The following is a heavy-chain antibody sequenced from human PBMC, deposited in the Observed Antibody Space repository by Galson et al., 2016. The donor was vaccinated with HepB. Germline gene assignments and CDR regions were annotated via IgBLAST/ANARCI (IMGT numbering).Heavy chain of an antibody. D-gene: IGHD6-13*01. CDR1: GFTFSDHA. Sequence: SLRLSCAASGFTFSDHAMSWFRQAPGKGLEWVGLISSNAYGGTTGFAASVKDRFTISRDDSKSIAYLQMNSLKIEDTAVYYCTDGGGIAAAARGLNHWGQGTLVTVSS. CDR2: ISSNAYGGTT. J-gene: IGHJ5*02. CDR3: TDGGGIAAAARGLNH. V-gene: IGHV3-49*03.